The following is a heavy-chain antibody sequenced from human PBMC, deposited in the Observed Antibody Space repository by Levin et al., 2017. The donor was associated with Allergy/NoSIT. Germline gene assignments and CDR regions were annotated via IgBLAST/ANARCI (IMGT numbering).Heavy chain of an antibody. CDR2: INPNSGGT. Sequence: GASVKVSCKASGYTFTGYYMHWVRQAPGQGLEWMGWINPNSGGTNYAQKFQGRVTMTRDTSISTAYMELSRLRSDDTAVYYCARDSSRPIYYDVNFDIWGQGTMVTVSS. CDR3: ARDSSRPIYYDVNFDI. D-gene: IGHD3-3*01. V-gene: IGHV1-2*02. J-gene: IGHJ3*02. CDR1: GYTFTGYY.